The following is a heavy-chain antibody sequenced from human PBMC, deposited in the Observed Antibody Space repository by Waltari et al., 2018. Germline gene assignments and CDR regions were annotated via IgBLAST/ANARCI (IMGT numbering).Heavy chain of an antibody. Sequence: QVQLQESGPGLVKPWETLSLTCTVSGESLTHYYWSWIRPPAGKGLEWVGRMSGGGGINYNSACNNRGSMSLDTSKNQVSLKMWSVSAADTAVYYCVKEQLVDIFWHFDVWGRGTLVTVPS. D-gene: IGHD2-2*03. CDR2: MSGGGGI. CDR3: VKEQLVDIFWHFDV. J-gene: IGHJ2*01. CDR1: GESLTHYY. V-gene: IGHV4-4*07.